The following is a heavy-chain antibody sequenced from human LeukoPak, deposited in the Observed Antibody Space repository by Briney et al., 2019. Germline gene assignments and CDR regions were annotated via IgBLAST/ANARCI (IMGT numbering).Heavy chain of an antibody. J-gene: IGHJ4*02. V-gene: IGHV4-4*02. Sequence: SETLSLTCAVSGGSISSNTWWSWVRQPPGQGLEWIGEIYHSGSTKYNPSHKSRVSMSVDKSKNQFFLNLSSVTAADTAVYYCAGGRDYIWDQDYWGQGTLVTVSS. CDR2: IYHSGST. CDR3: AGGRDYIWDQDY. D-gene: IGHD3-16*01. CDR1: GGSISSNTW.